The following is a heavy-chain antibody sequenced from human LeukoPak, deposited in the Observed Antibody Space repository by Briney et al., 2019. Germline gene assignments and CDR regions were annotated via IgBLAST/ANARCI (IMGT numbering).Heavy chain of an antibody. V-gene: IGHV3-23*01. J-gene: IGHJ3*02. CDR3: AKEGITIFGVAHDAFDI. D-gene: IGHD3-3*01. Sequence: GGSLRLSCAASGFTFSSYAMSWVRQAPGKGLEWVSAISGSGGSTYYADSVKGRFTISRDNSKNTLYLQMNSLRAEDTAVYYCAKEGITIFGVAHDAFDIWGQGTMATVSS. CDR1: GFTFSSYA. CDR2: ISGSGGST.